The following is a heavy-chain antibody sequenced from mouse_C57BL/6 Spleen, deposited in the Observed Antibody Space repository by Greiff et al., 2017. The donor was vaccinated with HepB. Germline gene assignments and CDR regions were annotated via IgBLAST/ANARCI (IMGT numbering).Heavy chain of an antibody. CDR1: GYAFSSSW. CDR3: ARDYSRDDGSWFAY. CDR2: IYPGDGDT. Sequence: VQLQESGPELVKPGASVKISCKASGYAFSSSWLNWVKQRPGKGLEWIGRIYPGDGDTNYNGKFKGKATLTEDKSSSTAYMQLSSLTSEDSAVYFCARDYSRDDGSWFAYWGQGTLVTVSA. D-gene: IGHD1-2*01. V-gene: IGHV1-82*01. J-gene: IGHJ3*01.